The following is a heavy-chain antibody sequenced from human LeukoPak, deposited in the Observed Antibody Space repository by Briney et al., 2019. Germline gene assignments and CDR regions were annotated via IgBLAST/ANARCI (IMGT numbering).Heavy chain of an antibody. Sequence: GGSRRLSCAASGFTFSSYAMSWVRQAPGKGLEWVSSIISSSSYIYYADSVKGRFTISRDNAKNSLYLQMNRLRAEDTAVYYCPRDTYDILTGYYKWAFDIWGQGTMVTVSS. J-gene: IGHJ3*02. CDR2: IISSSSYI. V-gene: IGHV3-21*06. CDR1: GFTFSSYA. CDR3: PRDTYDILTGYYKWAFDI. D-gene: IGHD3-9*01.